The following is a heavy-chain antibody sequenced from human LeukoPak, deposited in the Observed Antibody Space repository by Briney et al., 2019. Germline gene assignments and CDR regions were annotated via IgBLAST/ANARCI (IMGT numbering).Heavy chain of an antibody. CDR2: IYYSGST. J-gene: IGHJ4*02. D-gene: IGHD3-10*01. CDR3: AREHWFGELGT. CDR1: GGSISSSSYY. V-gene: IGHV4-39*07. Sequence: PSETLSLTCTVSGGSISSSSYYWGWIRQPPGKGLEWIGSIYYSGSTYYNPSLKSRVTISVDTSKNQFSLKLSSVTAADTALYYCAREHWFGELGTWGQGTLVSVSS.